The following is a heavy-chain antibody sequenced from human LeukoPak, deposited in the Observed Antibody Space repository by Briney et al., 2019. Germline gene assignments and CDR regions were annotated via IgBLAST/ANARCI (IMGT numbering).Heavy chain of an antibody. D-gene: IGHD4-17*01. CDR2: IIPIFGTA. V-gene: IGHV1-69*13. Sequence: SVKVSCKASRGTFSSYAISWVRQAPGQGLEWMGGIIPIFGTANYTQKFQGRVTITADESTSTAYMELSSLRSEDTAVYYCARGLLTTVTTLMSYYYYYYMDVWGKGTTVTISS. J-gene: IGHJ6*03. CDR1: RGTFSSYA. CDR3: ARGLLTTVTTLMSYYYYYYMDV.